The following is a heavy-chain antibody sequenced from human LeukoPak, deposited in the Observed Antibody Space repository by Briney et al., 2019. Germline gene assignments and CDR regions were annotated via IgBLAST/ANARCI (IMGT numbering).Heavy chain of an antibody. CDR1: GGSFSGYY. CDR2: ISHSGST. Sequence: TSETLSLTCAVYGGSFSGYYWSWIRQPPGKGLEWIGEISHSGSTNYNPSLKSRVTISVDTSKNQLSLKLSSVTAADTAVYYCARHTYYYYGMDVWGQGTTVTVSS. J-gene: IGHJ6*02. V-gene: IGHV4-34*01. CDR3: ARHTYYYYGMDV.